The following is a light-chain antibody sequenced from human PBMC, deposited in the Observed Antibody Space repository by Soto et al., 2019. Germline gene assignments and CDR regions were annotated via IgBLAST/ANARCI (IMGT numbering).Light chain of an antibody. Sequence: DIVMTQSPLSLPVTPGEPASISWRSIHSLLHSNVYNYLDWYLQKPGQSPQLLIYLCSSRASGVPDRFSGSGSGTDFTLKISRVEAEDVGVYYCMQPLQSWTFGQGTKVDIK. J-gene: IGKJ1*01. CDR2: LCS. V-gene: IGKV2-28*01. CDR1: HSLLHSNVYNY. CDR3: MQPLQSWT.